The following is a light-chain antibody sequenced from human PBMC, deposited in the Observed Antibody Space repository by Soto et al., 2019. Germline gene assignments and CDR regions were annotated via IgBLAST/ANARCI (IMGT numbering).Light chain of an antibody. CDR2: GAS. J-gene: IGKJ2*01. CDR3: QRYGSSPPHN. Sequence: EIVLTQSPGTLSLSPGEGATLSCRASQNIYNNYLAWYQQKPGQAPRLLISGASSRATGIPDRFSGSGSGTDFTLTISRLESEDFEVYYCQRYGSSPPHNIGQGTKLEIK. V-gene: IGKV3-20*01. CDR1: QNIYNNY.